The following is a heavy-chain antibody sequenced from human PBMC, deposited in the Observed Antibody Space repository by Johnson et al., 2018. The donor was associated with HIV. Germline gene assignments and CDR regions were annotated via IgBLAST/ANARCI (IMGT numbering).Heavy chain of an antibody. Sequence: VQLVESGGGFVQPGGSLRLSCAVSGFSFRYYWMEWVRQAPGKGLVWVSRIKSDGTSTTYADSVRGRFTISRDNAYNTLYLQLNNLRAEDTAIYYCARGPGGFGAFDIWGQGTMVTVSS. CDR2: IKSDGTST. J-gene: IGHJ3*02. CDR1: GFSFRYYW. V-gene: IGHV3-74*01. CDR3: ARGPGGFGAFDI. D-gene: IGHD2-8*02.